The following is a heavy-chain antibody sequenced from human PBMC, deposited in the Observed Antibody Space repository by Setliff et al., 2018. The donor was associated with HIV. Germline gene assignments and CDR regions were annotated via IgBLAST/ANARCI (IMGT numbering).Heavy chain of an antibody. J-gene: IGHJ4*02. V-gene: IGHV1-69*13. CDR2: IIPIFGTA. Sequence: SVKVSCKASGYTFSSYAISWVRQAPGQGLEWMGGIIPIFGTANYAQKFQGRVTITADESTSTAYMELSSLRSEDTAVYYCALTHADAYYNFWSGFDYWGQGTLVTVSS. D-gene: IGHD3-3*01. CDR1: GYTFSSYA. CDR3: ALTHADAYYNFWSGFDY.